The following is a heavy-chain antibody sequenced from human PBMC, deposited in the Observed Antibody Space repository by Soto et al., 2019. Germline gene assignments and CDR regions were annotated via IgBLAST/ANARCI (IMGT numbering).Heavy chain of an antibody. CDR3: ARLDYYDSSGSKRGDY. V-gene: IGHV4-34*01. Sequence: SETLSLTCAVYGGSFSGYYWSWIRQPPGKGLEWIGEINHSGSTNYNPSPKGRVTISVDTSKNQFSLKLSSVTAADTAVYYCARLDYYDSSGSKRGDYWGQGTLVTVSS. D-gene: IGHD3-22*01. CDR1: GGSFSGYY. J-gene: IGHJ4*02. CDR2: INHSGST.